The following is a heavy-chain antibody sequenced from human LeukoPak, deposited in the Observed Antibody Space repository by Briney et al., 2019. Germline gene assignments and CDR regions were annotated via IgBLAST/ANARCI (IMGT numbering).Heavy chain of an antibody. V-gene: IGHV3-15*01. D-gene: IGHD1-20*01. Sequence: PGGSLRLSCAVSGFTISNAWMSWVRQAPGRGLAWVGRVKSKSGGGTIDYAAPVKGRFTISRDDSKNALYLQMNSLKTEDTAVYYCTTARYNWNYAEYWGQGTLVTVSS. CDR2: VKSKSGGGTI. CDR1: GFTISNAW. J-gene: IGHJ4*02. CDR3: TTARYNWNYAEY.